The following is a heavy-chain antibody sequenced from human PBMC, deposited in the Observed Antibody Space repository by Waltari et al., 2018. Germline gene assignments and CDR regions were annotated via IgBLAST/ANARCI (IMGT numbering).Heavy chain of an antibody. CDR3: ARSTKQWLPLGIIDY. CDR2: INPNSGGT. J-gene: IGHJ4*02. D-gene: IGHD6-19*01. CDR1: GYTFPGYY. V-gene: IGHV1-2*02. Sequence: QVQLVQSGAEVKKPGASVKVSCKASGYTFPGYYLHWVRPAPGQGLEWMGWINPNSGGTNYAQKFQGRVTMTRDTSISTAYMELSRLRSDDTAVYYCARSTKQWLPLGIIDYWGQGTLVTVSS.